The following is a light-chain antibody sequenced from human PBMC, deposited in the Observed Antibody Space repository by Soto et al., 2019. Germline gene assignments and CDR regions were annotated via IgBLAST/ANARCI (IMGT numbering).Light chain of an antibody. CDR3: QQYATRPWT. V-gene: IGKV3-20*01. Sequence: EIVLTQSPGTLSLSPGERATLSCRARQSVSGSYLAWYQQKPGQSPRLLIYDASSRATSMPDRFSGSGSGADFTLTISRLEPEDFAVYYCQQYATRPWTFGQGTKVESK. J-gene: IGKJ1*01. CDR2: DAS. CDR1: QSVSGSY.